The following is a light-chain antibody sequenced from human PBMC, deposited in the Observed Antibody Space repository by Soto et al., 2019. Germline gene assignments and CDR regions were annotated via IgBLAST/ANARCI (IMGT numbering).Light chain of an antibody. CDR3: QYHNSCPLN. V-gene: IGKV1-13*02. CDR1: HGIRNT. J-gene: IGKJ4*01. Sequence: AIQLTQSRSSLSASVGARVTITFRATHGIRNTLAWYQQKPCKAPHLLNYLASTLQGGVPSRYSGSGSVTDFSPTISSLQPEDVAPYDCQYHNSCPLNVGGGTKVELK. CDR2: LAS.